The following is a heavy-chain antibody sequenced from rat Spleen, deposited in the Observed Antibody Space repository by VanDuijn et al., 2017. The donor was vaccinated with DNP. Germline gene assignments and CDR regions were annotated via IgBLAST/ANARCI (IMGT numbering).Heavy chain of an antibody. J-gene: IGHJ2*01. CDR1: GFSLSSYG. CDR2: IWGNGNT. V-gene: IGHV2-13*01. CDR3: TREREPSNNPYYFDY. D-gene: IGHD1-10*01. Sequence: QVQLKESGPGLVQPSQTLSLTCTVSGFSLSSYGVIWVRQPPGKGLEWMGVIWGNGNTNYNSALKSRLSVTRDTSRSQVFLGMNSLQTEDTAIYFCTREREPSNNPYYFDYWGQGVMVTVSS.